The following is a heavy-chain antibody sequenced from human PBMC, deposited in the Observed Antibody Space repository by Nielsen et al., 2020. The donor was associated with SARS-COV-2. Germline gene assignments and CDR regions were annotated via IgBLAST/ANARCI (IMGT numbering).Heavy chain of an antibody. J-gene: IGHJ6*03. Sequence: GESLKISCAASGFTFSSYGMHWVRQAPGKGLEWVAVISYDGSNKYYADSVKGRFTISRDNSKNTLYLQMNSLRAEDTAVYYCAKEGNWNYGGYYYYYYMDVWGKGTTVTVSS. D-gene: IGHD1-7*01. CDR3: AKEGNWNYGGYYYYYYMDV. CDR1: GFTFSSYG. CDR2: ISYDGSNK. V-gene: IGHV3-30*18.